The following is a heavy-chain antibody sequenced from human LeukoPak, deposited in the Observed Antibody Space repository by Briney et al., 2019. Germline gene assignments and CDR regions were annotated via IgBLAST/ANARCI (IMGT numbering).Heavy chain of an antibody. D-gene: IGHD3-10*01. V-gene: IGHV3-64*04. CDR3: ARDHGSGIYYYYMDV. CDR1: GFTFSTFS. Sequence: PGGSLRLSCAASGFTFSTFSMHWVRQAPGKGLEYVLAISNNGDNTYSANSVKGRFTIPRDNSKNTLYLQMNSLRAEDTAVYYCARDHGSGIYYYYMDVWGKGTTVTISS. J-gene: IGHJ6*03. CDR2: ISNNGDNT.